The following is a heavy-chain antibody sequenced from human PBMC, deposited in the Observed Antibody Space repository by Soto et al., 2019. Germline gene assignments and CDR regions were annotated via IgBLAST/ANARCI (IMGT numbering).Heavy chain of an antibody. D-gene: IGHD6-13*01. J-gene: IGHJ4*02. CDR3: ARGGSSSPYFDS. CDR1: GGSISCGGYY. Sequence: QVQLQESGPGLVKPSQTLSLTCTVSGGSISCGGYYWSWIRQHPGKGLEWIGYIYYSGSTYYNPSLKSRVTISVDTSKNQFSLKLSSVTAADTAVYYCARGGSSSPYFDSWGQGTLVTVSS. CDR2: IYYSGST. V-gene: IGHV4-31*03.